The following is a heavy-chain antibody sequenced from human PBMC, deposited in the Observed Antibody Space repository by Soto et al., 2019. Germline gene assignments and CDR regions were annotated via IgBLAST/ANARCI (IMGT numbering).Heavy chain of an antibody. V-gene: IGHV3-15*07. CDR2: IKSKTDGGTT. Sequence: GGSLRLSCSASGFTFANAWMHWVRQAPGKGLEWVGRIKSKTDGGTTDYAAPVKGRFTISRDDSKNTLYLEMNSLKPEDTAVYYCTTWTYSTSWRSDPWGQGTLVTVSS. D-gene: IGHD6-13*01. J-gene: IGHJ5*02. CDR1: GFTFANAW. CDR3: TTWTYSTSWRSDP.